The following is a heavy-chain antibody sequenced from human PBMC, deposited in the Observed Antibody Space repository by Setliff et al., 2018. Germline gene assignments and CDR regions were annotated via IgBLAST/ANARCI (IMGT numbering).Heavy chain of an antibody. Sequence: ASVKVSCKASGYTFSDYGITWVRQAPGQGLEWMGWISAYTGNAYYAHKLQDRVTMTTDTSTGTAYMELRSLTSDDTAVYYCERLVRHCTRISCQRTSEADLWGQGTQVTVS. V-gene: IGHV1-18*01. CDR1: GYTFSDYG. CDR2: ISAYTGNA. D-gene: IGHD2-15*01. J-gene: IGHJ5*02. CDR3: ERLVRHCTRISCQRTSEADL.